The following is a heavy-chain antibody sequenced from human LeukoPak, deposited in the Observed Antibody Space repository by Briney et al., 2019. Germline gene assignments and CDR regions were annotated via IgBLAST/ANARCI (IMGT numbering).Heavy chain of an antibody. Sequence: ASVKVSCKGCGYTFISYGSSWLRQAPGQGREWMGCISAYNGNANYAQKLQGRVTMTTDTSTSTAYMELRSRRSDDTAVYYCARDRAYCGYVDGALSVTWFDPWGQGTLVTVSS. CDR1: GYTFISYG. J-gene: IGHJ5*02. D-gene: IGHD5-12*01. CDR3: ARDRAYCGYVDGALSVTWFDP. V-gene: IGHV1-18*01. CDR2: ISAYNGNA.